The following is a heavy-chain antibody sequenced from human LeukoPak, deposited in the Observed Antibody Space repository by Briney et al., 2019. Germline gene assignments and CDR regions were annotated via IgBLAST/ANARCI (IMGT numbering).Heavy chain of an antibody. J-gene: IGHJ6*04. CDR1: GFIFSSYS. CDR3: AKDRPLQLWSPDV. Sequence: PGGSLRLSCAASGFIFSSYSMNWVRQAPGKGLEWVSAISGSGGSTYYADSVKGRFTISRDNSKNTLYLQMNSLRAEDTAVYYCAKDRPLQLWSPDVWGKGTTVTVSS. V-gene: IGHV3-23*01. D-gene: IGHD5-18*01. CDR2: ISGSGGST.